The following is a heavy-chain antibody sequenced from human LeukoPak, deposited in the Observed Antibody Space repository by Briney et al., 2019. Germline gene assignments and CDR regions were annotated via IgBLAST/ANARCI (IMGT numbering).Heavy chain of an antibody. CDR1: GYTFTGYF. CDR3: ARTPVEMSATGEFDY. CDR2: INPNSGGT. V-gene: IGHV1-2*06. D-gene: IGHD5-24*01. J-gene: IGHJ4*02. Sequence: ASVKVSCKASGYTFTGYFMYWVRQAPGQGLEWMGRINPNSGGTNFAQKFQGRVTMTRDTSISTAYMELSRLRSDDTAVFYCARTPVEMSATGEFDYRGQGTLVTVSS.